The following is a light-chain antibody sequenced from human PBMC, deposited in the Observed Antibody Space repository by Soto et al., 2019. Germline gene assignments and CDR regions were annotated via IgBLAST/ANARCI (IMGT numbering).Light chain of an antibody. J-gene: IGKJ5*01. CDR3: QQYHNWPIT. Sequence: EIVMTQSPATLSVGPGERATLSFRASQSVSSNLAWHQQKPGQAPRILMYDASTRATGISARFSGSGSGTEFTLTISSLQSEDFAVYYCQQYHNWPITFGQGTRLEIK. CDR2: DAS. V-gene: IGKV3-15*01. CDR1: QSVSSN.